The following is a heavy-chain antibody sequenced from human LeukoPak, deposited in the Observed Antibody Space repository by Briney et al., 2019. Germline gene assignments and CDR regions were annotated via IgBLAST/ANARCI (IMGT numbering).Heavy chain of an antibody. Sequence: PGGSLRLSCAASGFTFDDYAMHWVRQAPGKGLEWVSGTSWNSGSIGYADSVKGRFTISRDNAKNSLYLQMNSLRAEDTALYYCAKAITMVRGVINYYYCGMDVWGQGTTVTVSS. CDR1: GFTFDDYA. CDR3: AKAITMVRGVINYYYCGMDV. CDR2: TSWNSGSI. V-gene: IGHV3-9*01. J-gene: IGHJ6*02. D-gene: IGHD3-10*01.